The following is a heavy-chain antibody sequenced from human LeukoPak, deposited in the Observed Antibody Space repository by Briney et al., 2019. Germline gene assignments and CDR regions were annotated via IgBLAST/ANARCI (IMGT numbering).Heavy chain of an antibody. D-gene: IGHD3-22*01. CDR3: ARGRQEVSMIVVVMTAVSYYLDV. CDR1: GGSFSGYY. V-gene: IGHV4-34*01. Sequence: PSETLSLTCADSGGSFSGYYWTWIRQAPGEGLEWIGEINPSGRISYNPYLKSPLTISVDASKNQFSMNLRSLTAADTAVYYCARGRQEVSMIVVVMTAVSYYLDVWGKGTTVTVS. CDR2: INPSGRI. J-gene: IGHJ6*03.